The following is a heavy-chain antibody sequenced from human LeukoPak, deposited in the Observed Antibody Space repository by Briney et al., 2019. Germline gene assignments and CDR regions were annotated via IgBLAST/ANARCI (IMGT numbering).Heavy chain of an antibody. V-gene: IGHV4-34*01. J-gene: IGHJ5*02. CDR3: ARGEGGSSWYRWRNWFDP. Sequence: KSSETLSLTCAVYGGSFSGYYWSWIRQPPGKGLEWIGEINHSGSTNYNPSLKSRVTISVGTSENQFSLKLSSVTAADTAVYYCARGEGGSSWYRWRNWFDPWGQGTLVTVSS. CDR1: GGSFSGYY. D-gene: IGHD6-13*01. CDR2: INHSGST.